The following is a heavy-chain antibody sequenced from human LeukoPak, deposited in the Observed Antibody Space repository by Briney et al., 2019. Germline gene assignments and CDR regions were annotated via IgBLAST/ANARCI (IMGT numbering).Heavy chain of an antibody. D-gene: IGHD6-19*01. V-gene: IGHV3-48*03. J-gene: IGHJ4*02. CDR3: ATTDITVAGTFFGY. CDR2: ISSSGSTI. Sequence: GGSLRLSCAASGFTFSSYEMNWVRQAPGKGLEWVSYISSSGSTIYYADSVKGRFTISRDNAKNSLYLQMNSLRAEDTAVYYCATTDITVAGTFFGYWGQGTLVTVSS. CDR1: GFTFSSYE.